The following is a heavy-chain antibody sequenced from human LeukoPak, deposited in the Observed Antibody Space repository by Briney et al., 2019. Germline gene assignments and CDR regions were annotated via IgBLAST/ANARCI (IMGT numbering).Heavy chain of an antibody. J-gene: IGHJ6*02. CDR1: GFTFSSYD. V-gene: IGHV3-13*01. Sequence: PGGSLRLSCAASGFTFSSYDMHWVRQATGKGLEWVSAIGTAGDTYYPGSVRGRFTISRQNAKNSLYLKMNSLKAGDTAVYYCARGAVGMDVWGQGTTVTVSS. D-gene: IGHD3-16*01. CDR2: IGTAGDT. CDR3: ARGAVGMDV.